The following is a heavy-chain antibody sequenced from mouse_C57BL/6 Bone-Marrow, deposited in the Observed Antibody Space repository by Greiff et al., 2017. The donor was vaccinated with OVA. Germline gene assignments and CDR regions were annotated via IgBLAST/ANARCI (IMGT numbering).Heavy chain of an antibody. CDR3: AREDYGNYGGFTY. Sequence: EVKLMESGGGLVKPGGSLKLSCAASGFTFSSYAMSWVRQTPEKRLEWVATISDGGSYTYYPDNVKGRFTISRDNAKNNLYLQMSHLKSEDTAMYDCAREDYGNYGGFTYWGQGTLVTVSA. J-gene: IGHJ3*01. CDR1: GFTFSSYA. V-gene: IGHV5-4*01. D-gene: IGHD2-1*01. CDR2: ISDGGSYT.